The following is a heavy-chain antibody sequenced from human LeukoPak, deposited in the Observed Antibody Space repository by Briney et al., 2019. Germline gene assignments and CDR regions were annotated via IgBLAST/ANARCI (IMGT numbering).Heavy chain of an antibody. D-gene: IGHD3-22*01. Sequence: GESLKISCKGSGYSFTRYWIGWVRQMPGKGLEWMGIIYPDDSDTRYSPSFRGQVTISADKSISTAYLQWSSLKASDTAMYYCARPMYYYDSSGYSTAFDIWGQGTMVTVSS. J-gene: IGHJ3*02. V-gene: IGHV5-51*01. CDR3: ARPMYYYDSSGYSTAFDI. CDR2: IYPDDSDT. CDR1: GYSFTRYW.